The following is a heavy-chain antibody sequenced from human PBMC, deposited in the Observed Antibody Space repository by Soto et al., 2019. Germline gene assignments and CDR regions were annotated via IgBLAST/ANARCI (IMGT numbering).Heavy chain of an antibody. V-gene: IGHV3-23*04. CDR2: ISGTSPST. CDR1: GFTFSAYA. Sequence: EVQLVESGGGLVQPGGSLRLSCAASGFTFSAYAMSWVRQAPGKGLEWVSAISGTSPSTYYADSVQGRFTISRDSSRKTLFFQMNTLRAEDTAVYFCAIRSFGVEYWGQGTQVTVSS. J-gene: IGHJ4*02. D-gene: IGHD3-3*01. CDR3: AIRSFGVEY.